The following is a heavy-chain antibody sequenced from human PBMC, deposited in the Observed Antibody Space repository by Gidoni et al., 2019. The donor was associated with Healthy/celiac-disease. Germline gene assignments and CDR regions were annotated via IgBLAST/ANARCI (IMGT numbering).Heavy chain of an antibody. J-gene: IGHJ4*02. D-gene: IGHD4-17*01. Sequence: EVQLVESGGGLVQPGRSLRLSCTASGFTFGDYAMSWVRQAPGKGLEWVGFIRSKAYGGTTEYAASVKGRFTIARDDSKSIAYLQMNSLKTEDTAVYYCTRDAREYGDPSVDYWGQGTLVTVSS. CDR1: GFTFGDYA. CDR2: IRSKAYGGTT. V-gene: IGHV3-49*04. CDR3: TRDAREYGDPSVDY.